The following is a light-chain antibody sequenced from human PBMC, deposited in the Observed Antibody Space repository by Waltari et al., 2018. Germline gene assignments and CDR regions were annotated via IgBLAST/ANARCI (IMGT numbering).Light chain of an antibody. CDR1: QGINTY. Sequence: DIQMTQSPSSLSPSLGDRVIITCRASQGINTYLAWFQQKPGKAPKSLIYAASTLQSGVSSNCGGSGAGTDFTLTISSLQPEDCATYYCQQYNTYPPTFGGGTRVEI. CDR3: QQYNTYPPT. J-gene: IGKJ4*01. CDR2: AAS. V-gene: IGKV1-16*02.